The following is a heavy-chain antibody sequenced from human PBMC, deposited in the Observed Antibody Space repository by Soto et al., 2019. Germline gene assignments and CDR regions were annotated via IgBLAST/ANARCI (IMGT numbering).Heavy chain of an antibody. Sequence: SETLSLTCTVSGGSVSSGSYYWSWIRQPPGKGLEWIGYIYYSGSTNYNPSLKSRVTTSVDTSKNQFSLKLSSVTAADTAVYYCAREISSWYSHYFDYWGQGTLVTVSS. CDR1: GGSVSSGSYY. J-gene: IGHJ4*02. V-gene: IGHV4-61*01. CDR2: IYYSGST. CDR3: AREISSWYSHYFDY. D-gene: IGHD6-13*01.